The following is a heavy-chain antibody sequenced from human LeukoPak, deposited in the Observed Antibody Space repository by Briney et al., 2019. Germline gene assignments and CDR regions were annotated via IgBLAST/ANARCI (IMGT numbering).Heavy chain of an antibody. Sequence: ASVKVSCKASGCTFTSYDINWVRQAPGQGLEWVGWMNPNSGNTGSAQKVQGRITITMNTSISTAYMELSSLGSEDTAVYYCARIYYRRSDYHYYYMDVWGEGTTVTVSS. J-gene: IGHJ6*03. CDR2: MNPNSGNT. CDR3: ARIYYRRSDYHYYYMDV. CDR1: GCTFTSYD. V-gene: IGHV1-8*01. D-gene: IGHD3-10*01.